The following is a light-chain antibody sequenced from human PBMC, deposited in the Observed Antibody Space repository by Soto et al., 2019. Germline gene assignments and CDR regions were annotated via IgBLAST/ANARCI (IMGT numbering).Light chain of an antibody. J-gene: IGKJ4*01. Sequence: AIQMTQSPSSLSASVGDSVTITCRASQGIRNDLGWYQQKPGKAPKLLIYATSSLQSGVPSRFSGSGSGTDFTLTISSLQPEDFATYYCLQDYNYPLTFGGGTKVEIK. V-gene: IGKV1-6*01. CDR3: LQDYNYPLT. CDR2: ATS. CDR1: QGIRND.